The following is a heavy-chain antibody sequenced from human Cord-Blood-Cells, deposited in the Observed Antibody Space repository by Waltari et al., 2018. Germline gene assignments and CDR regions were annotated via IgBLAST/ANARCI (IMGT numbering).Heavy chain of an antibody. J-gene: IGHJ4*02. CDR3: AREGYSSSSGDY. CDR2: ITPILGIA. V-gene: IGHV1-69*09. D-gene: IGHD6-6*01. Sequence: QVQLVQSGAEVKKPGSSVKVSCKASGGTFSSYAISWVRQAPGQGLEWMGRITPILGIANYAQKFQGRVTITADNSTSTAYMELSSLRSEDTAVYYCAREGYSSSSGDYWGQGTLVTVSS. CDR1: GGTFSSYA.